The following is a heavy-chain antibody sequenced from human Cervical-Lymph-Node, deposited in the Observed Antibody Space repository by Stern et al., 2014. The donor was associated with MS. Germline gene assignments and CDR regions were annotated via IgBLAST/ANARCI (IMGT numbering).Heavy chain of an antibody. D-gene: IGHD2-2*01. CDR1: GGSVNNGQSY. CDR2: LYNTGGS. CDR3: ARVFRVIVPAALVLGYFDS. Sequence: QVQLQESGPGLVKPSETLSLTCTVSGGSVNNGQSYWAWIRQPPGKGLEWIGHLYNTGGSIYNPSLKSRLTLSVDTSKDQFSLQLNSVTAADTAVYYCARVFRVIVPAALVLGYFDSWGQGALVTVSS. J-gene: IGHJ4*02. V-gene: IGHV4-61*01.